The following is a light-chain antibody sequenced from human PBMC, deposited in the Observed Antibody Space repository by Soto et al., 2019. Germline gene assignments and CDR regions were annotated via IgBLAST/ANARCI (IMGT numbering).Light chain of an antibody. CDR2: EGS. CDR3: CSYTGSSSVV. V-gene: IGLV2-23*01. Sequence: QSALTQPASVSGSPGQSITISCTGTSSDVGSYTLVSWYRHHPGKAPKLLIYEGSKRPSGVSNRFSGSKSGNTASLTISGLQAEDEADYYCCSYTGSSSVVFGGGTKVTVL. J-gene: IGLJ2*01. CDR1: SSDVGSYTL.